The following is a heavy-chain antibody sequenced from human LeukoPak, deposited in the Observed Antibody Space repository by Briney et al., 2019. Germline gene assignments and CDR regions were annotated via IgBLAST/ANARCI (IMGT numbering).Heavy chain of an antibody. D-gene: IGHD6-13*01. J-gene: IGHJ6*02. Sequence: SETLSLTCTVSGGSISSYYWSWIRQPPGKGLEWIGYIYYSGSTNYNPSLKSRVTISVDTSKNQFSLKLSSVTAADTAVYYCARVRMGRAAAGTSYYGMDVWGQGTTVTVSS. CDR1: GGSISSYY. CDR3: ARVRMGRAAAGTSYYGMDV. V-gene: IGHV4-59*01. CDR2: IYYSGST.